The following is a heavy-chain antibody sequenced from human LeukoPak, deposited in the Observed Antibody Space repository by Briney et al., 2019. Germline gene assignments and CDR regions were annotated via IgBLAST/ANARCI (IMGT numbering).Heavy chain of an antibody. CDR2: IYYSGCA. CDR3: ASMAVAGTVDF. Sequence: PSETLSLTCTVSGGSISSSSYYWGWIRQPPGKRVERIGGIYYSGCAHYNPSLKSLVTISVDTSKIQLTLKLSSVTAADTAVYYCASMAVAGTVDFWGQGTVVMVTS. V-gene: IGHV4-39*06. D-gene: IGHD6-19*01. J-gene: IGHJ4*02. CDR1: GGSISSSSYY.